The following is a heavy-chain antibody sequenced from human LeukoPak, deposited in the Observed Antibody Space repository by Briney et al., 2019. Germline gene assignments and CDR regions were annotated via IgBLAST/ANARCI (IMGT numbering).Heavy chain of an antibody. D-gene: IGHD6-19*01. CDR3: AKDAHSSGWYGAYYYYYMDV. Sequence: GGSLRLSCAASGFTFSSYGMHWVRKAPGKGLEWVAFIRYDGSNKYYADSVKGRFTISRDNSKNTLYLQMNSLRAEDTAVYYCAKDAHSSGWYGAYYYYYMDVWGKGTTVTISS. CDR2: IRYDGSNK. V-gene: IGHV3-30*02. J-gene: IGHJ6*03. CDR1: GFTFSSYG.